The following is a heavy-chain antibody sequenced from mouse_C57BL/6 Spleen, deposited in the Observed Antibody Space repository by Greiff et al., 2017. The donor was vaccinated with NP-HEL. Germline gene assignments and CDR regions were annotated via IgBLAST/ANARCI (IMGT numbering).Heavy chain of an antibody. CDR2: INPSSGYT. D-gene: IGHD2-4*01. CDR3: ARREAIYYDYHWYFDV. J-gene: IGHJ1*03. Sequence: QVHVKQSGAELAKPGASVKLSCKASGYTFTSYWMHWVKQRPGQGLEWIGYINPSSGYTKYNQKFKDKATLTADKSSSTAYMQLSSLTYEDSAVYYCARREAIYYDYHWYFDVWGTGTTVTVSS. CDR1: GYTFTSYW. V-gene: IGHV1-7*01.